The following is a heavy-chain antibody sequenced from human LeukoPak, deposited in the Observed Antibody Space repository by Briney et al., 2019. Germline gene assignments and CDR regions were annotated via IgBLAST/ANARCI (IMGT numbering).Heavy chain of an antibody. CDR1: GGSISSSSYY. CDR2: IYYSGST. CDR3: ARRGYYDSSGYNRFDP. Sequence: PPETLSLTCTVSGGSISSSSYYWGWIRQPPGKGLEWIGSIYYSGSTYYNPSLKSRVTISVDTSKNQFSLKLSSVTAADTAVYYCARRGYYDSSGYNRFDPWGQGTLVTVSS. J-gene: IGHJ5*02. V-gene: IGHV4-39*01. D-gene: IGHD3-22*01.